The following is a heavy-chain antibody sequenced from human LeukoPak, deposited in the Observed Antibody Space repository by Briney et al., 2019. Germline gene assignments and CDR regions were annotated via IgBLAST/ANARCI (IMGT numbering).Heavy chain of an antibody. Sequence: ASVKVSCKASGYTFTSYGNSWVRQAPGQGLEWMGWISAYNGNTNYAQKVQGRVTMTTDTSTSTAYMELRRLKTEETGVYYCARDVAGPYDILTGYYHFDSWGQGTLVTVSS. V-gene: IGHV1-18*04. J-gene: IGHJ4*02. D-gene: IGHD3-9*01. CDR1: GYTFTSYG. CDR3: ARDVAGPYDILTGYYHFDS. CDR2: ISAYNGNT.